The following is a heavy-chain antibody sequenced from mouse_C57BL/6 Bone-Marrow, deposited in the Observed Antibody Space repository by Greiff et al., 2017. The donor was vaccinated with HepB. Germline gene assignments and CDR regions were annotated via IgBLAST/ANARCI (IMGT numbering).Heavy chain of an antibody. CDR3: ARGPYYYGSSYGHFDY. V-gene: IGHV1-76*01. CDR2: IYPGSGNT. D-gene: IGHD1-1*01. Sequence: VKLVESGAELVRPGASVKLSCKASGYTFTDYYINWVKQRPGQGLEWIARIYPGSGNTYYNEKFKGKATLTAEKSSSTAYMQLSSLTSEDSAVYFCARGPYYYGSSYGHFDYWGQGTTLTVSS. J-gene: IGHJ2*01. CDR1: GYTFTDYY.